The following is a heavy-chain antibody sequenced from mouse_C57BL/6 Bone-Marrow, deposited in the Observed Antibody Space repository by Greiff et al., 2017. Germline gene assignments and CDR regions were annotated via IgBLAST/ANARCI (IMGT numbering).Heavy chain of an antibody. J-gene: IGHJ3*01. CDR1: GYTFTDHT. V-gene: IGHV1-78*01. CDR3: ARSDYVGSSWFAY. CDR2: IYPRDGST. D-gene: IGHD1-1*01. Sequence: VQLQQSDAELVKPGASVKISCKVSGYTFTDHTIHWMQQRPEQGLEWLGYIYPRDGSTKYNEQFKGKATLTADKSSSTAYMQLNSLTSEGSAVDIWARSDYVGSSWFAYWGQGTLVTVSA.